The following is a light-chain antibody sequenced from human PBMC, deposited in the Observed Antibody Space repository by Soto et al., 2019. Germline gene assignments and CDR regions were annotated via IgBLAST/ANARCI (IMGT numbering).Light chain of an antibody. CDR1: QSVSSN. Sequence: EIVMTQSPATLSVSPGERATLSCRASQSVSSNLAWYQQKPGQAPRLLIYGASTRATGIPGRFSGSGSGTEFTLTISRLQSEDFAVYYCQQYNNWPGTFGPGTKVDIK. CDR2: GAS. CDR3: QQYNNWPGT. J-gene: IGKJ3*01. V-gene: IGKV3-15*01.